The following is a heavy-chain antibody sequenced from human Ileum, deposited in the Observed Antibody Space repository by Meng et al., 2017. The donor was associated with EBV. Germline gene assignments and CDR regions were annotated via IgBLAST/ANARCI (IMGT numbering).Heavy chain of an antibody. V-gene: IGHV4-34*01. CDR2: INHSGST. Sequence: QVQLQQWVAGLLNPSETLSLTCAVYGGSFSGYYWSWIRQPPGKGLEWIGEINHSGSTNYNPSLKSRVTISVDTSKNQFSLKLSSVTAADTAVYYCARGHDYGDYASDYWGQGTLVTVSS. D-gene: IGHD4-17*01. CDR3: ARGHDYGDYASDY. J-gene: IGHJ4*02. CDR1: GGSFSGYY.